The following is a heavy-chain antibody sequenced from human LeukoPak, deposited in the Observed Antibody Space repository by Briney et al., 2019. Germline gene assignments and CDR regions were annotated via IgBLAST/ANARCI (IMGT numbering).Heavy chain of an antibody. CDR2: IYSGGST. CDR3: AKDPRPEYSSGWHYFDS. V-gene: IGHV3-53*01. Sequence: GGSLRLSCAASGFTVSSNYMSWVRQAPGKGLEWVSVIYSGGSTYYADSVKGRFTISRDNSKNTLYLQMNRLRADDTALYYCAKDPRPEYSSGWHYFDSWGQGTLVTVSS. D-gene: IGHD6-19*01. CDR1: GFTVSSNY. J-gene: IGHJ4*02.